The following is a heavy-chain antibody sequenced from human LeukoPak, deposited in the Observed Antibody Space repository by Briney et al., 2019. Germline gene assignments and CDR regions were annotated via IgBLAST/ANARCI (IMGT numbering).Heavy chain of an antibody. V-gene: IGHV4-39*07. CDR1: GGSISSSSYY. J-gene: IGHJ5*02. Sequence: SETLSLTCTVSGGSISSSSYYWGWVRQPPGKGLEWIGSIYYSGSTYYNPSLKSRVTISVDTSKNQFSLKLSSVTAADTAVYYCARDQRVVGATRTDNWFDPWGQGTLATVSS. CDR2: IYYSGST. D-gene: IGHD1-26*01. CDR3: ARDQRVVGATRTDNWFDP.